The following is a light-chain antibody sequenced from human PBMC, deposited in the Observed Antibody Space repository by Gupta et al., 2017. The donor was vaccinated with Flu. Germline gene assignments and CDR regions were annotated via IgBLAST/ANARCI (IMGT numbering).Light chain of an antibody. CDR1: SSDVGGYNY. CDR2: DVT. CDR3: SSYAGSVTFWI. J-gene: IGLJ2*01. V-gene: IGLV2-11*01. Sequence: QSALTQPRSVSGSPGQSVTISCTGSSSDVGGYNYVSWYQQHPGKAPKLMIYDVTKRPSGITDRFSASKSGNTASLTISGLQADDEADYYCSSYAGSVTFWIFGGGTRLTVL.